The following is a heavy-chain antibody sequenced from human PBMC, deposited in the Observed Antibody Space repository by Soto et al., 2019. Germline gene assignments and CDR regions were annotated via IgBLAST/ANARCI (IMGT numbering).Heavy chain of an antibody. Sequence: QVQLQESGPGLVKPSETLSLICTVSGGSLGDYYWTWIRQPPGKGLEWLGYISTTGVTNYNSSLKSRLIMSIDACMNQFSLNLSSVTAADTAMYFCARHGGDVVVERGWGQGTQVTVSS. CDR3: ARHGGDVVVERG. CDR1: GGSLGDYY. D-gene: IGHD2-21*01. J-gene: IGHJ4*02. CDR2: ISTTGVT. V-gene: IGHV4-4*08.